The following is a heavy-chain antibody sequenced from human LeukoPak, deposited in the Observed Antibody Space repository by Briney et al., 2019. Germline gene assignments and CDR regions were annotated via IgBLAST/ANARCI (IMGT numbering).Heavy chain of an antibody. CDR1: GFTFSRYS. CDR3: ARGQYCSGGSCYLSPFDY. CDR2: ISISSSYI. D-gene: IGHD2-15*01. J-gene: IGHJ4*02. V-gene: IGHV3-21*01. Sequence: PGGSLRLSCAASGFTFSRYSMNWVRQAPGKGLEWVSSISISSSYIYYADSVKGRFTISRDNAKNSLYLQMNSLRAEDTAVYYCARGQYCSGGSCYLSPFDYWGQGTLVTVSS.